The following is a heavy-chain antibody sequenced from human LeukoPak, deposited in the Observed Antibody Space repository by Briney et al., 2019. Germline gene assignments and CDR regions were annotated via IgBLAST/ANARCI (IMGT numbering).Heavy chain of an antibody. CDR3: AKSPYIASHIDFDY. V-gene: IGHV3-23*01. J-gene: IGHJ4*02. CDR1: GFTFSSYA. Sequence: GGSLRLSCAASGFTFSSYAMSWVRQAPGKGLEWVSTVSGSGDSTWYADSVKGRFTISRDNSKSKLYLQMDSLRAEDTAVYYCAKSPYIASHIDFDYWGQGTLVTVSS. CDR2: VSGSGDST. D-gene: IGHD3-16*01.